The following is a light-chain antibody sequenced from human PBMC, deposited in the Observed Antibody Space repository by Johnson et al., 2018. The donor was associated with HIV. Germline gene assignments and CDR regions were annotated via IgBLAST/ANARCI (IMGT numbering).Light chain of an antibody. Sequence: QSVLTQPPSVSAAPGQKVTISCSGSSSNIVNNYVSWYQHLPGRAPKLLIYEINKRPSGIPDRFSGSKSGTSATLGITGLPTGDEADYYCGTWDSSLSAYVFGTGTKVTVL. CDR2: EIN. V-gene: IGLV1-51*02. J-gene: IGLJ1*01. CDR3: GTWDSSLSAYV. CDR1: SSNIVNNY.